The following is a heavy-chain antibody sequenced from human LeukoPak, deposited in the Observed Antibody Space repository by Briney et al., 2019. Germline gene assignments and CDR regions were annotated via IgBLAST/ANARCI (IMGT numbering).Heavy chain of an antibody. CDR2: IYHSGFT. Sequence: SETLSLTCTVSGGSISSGDYYWSWIRQSPGKGLEWIGEIYHSGFTNYNPSLKSRVTISVDKPKNHFSLKLSSVTAADTAVYYCAREDPDRKIDYWGQGTLVTVSS. CDR3: AREDPDRKIDY. CDR1: GGSISSGDYY. V-gene: IGHV4-39*07. J-gene: IGHJ4*02. D-gene: IGHD1-14*01.